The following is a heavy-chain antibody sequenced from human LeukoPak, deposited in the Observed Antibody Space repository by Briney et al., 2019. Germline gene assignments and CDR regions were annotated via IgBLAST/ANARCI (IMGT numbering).Heavy chain of an antibody. Sequence: GGSLRLSCAASGFTFSSYSMSWVRQAPGKGLEWVSYISSRSSTIYYADSVKGRITISRDNAKNSLYLQMNSLRAEDTALYHCARAPTAGYSSSWYPDYWGQGTLVTVSS. CDR1: GFTFSSYS. J-gene: IGHJ4*02. CDR3: ARAPTAGYSSSWYPDY. D-gene: IGHD6-13*01. V-gene: IGHV3-48*04. CDR2: ISSRSSTI.